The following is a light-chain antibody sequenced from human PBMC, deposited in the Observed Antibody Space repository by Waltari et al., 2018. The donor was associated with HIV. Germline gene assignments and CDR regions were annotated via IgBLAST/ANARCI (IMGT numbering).Light chain of an antibody. CDR2: GNE. CDR3: GAWDNRLGSWV. CDR1: NSNIGSNS. V-gene: IGLV1-51*01. Sequence: QSAVTQPPSVSAAPGQSVTISCSGSNSNIGSNSVSWYQYVPGAAPKFFVYGNEERRSALRYRFSGSKSGTSATLFMSGLQAGDEGDYYCGAWDNRLGSWVFGGGTKLTVL. J-gene: IGLJ3*02.